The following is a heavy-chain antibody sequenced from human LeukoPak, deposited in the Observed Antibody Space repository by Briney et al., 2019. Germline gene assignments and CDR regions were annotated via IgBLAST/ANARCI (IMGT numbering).Heavy chain of an antibody. J-gene: IGHJ4*02. Sequence: ASVKVSCKASGYTFTGYYMHWVRQAPGQGLEWMGWINPNSGGTNYAQKFQGRVTMATDTSTSTAYMELRSLRSDDTAVYYCARGADSSSYYPTHYWGQGTLVTVSS. CDR1: GYTFTGYY. CDR3: ARGADSSSYYPTHY. CDR2: INPNSGGT. D-gene: IGHD3-22*01. V-gene: IGHV1-2*02.